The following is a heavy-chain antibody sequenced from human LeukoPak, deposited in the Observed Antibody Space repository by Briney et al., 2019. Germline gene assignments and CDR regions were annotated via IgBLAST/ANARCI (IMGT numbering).Heavy chain of an antibody. CDR2: INPNSGGT. D-gene: IGHD5-18*01. CDR3: ARVGTVDTAMVTLFGDLYYFDY. V-gene: IGHV1-2*02. J-gene: IGHJ4*02. CDR1: GYTFTGYY. Sequence: ASVTVSCKASGYTFTGYYMHWVRQAPGQGLEWMGWINPNSGGTNYAQEFQGRVTMTRDTSISTAYMEPSRLRSDDTAVYYCARVGTVDTAMVTLFGDLYYFDYWGQGTLVTVSS.